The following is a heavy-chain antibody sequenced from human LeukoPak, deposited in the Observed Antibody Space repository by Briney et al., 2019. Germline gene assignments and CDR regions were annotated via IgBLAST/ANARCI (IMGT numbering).Heavy chain of an antibody. Sequence: PGGSLRLSCAASGFTFDDYAMHWVRQAPGKGLEWVSGISWNSGSIGYADSVKGRFTISRDNAKNSLYLQMNSLRAEDTALYYCAKVRSYSSSSSDAFDIWGQGTMVTVSS. CDR2: ISWNSGSI. D-gene: IGHD6-13*01. V-gene: IGHV3-9*01. CDR3: AKVRSYSSSSSDAFDI. CDR1: GFTFDDYA. J-gene: IGHJ3*02.